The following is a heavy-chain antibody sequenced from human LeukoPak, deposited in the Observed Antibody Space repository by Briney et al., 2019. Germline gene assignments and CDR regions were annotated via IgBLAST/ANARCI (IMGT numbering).Heavy chain of an antibody. CDR2: IYHSGST. J-gene: IGHJ4*02. D-gene: IGHD5-18*01. CDR3: ARGRYRYSYDNPGIDY. CDR1: GGSISSGGYS. V-gene: IGHV4-30-2*01. Sequence: PSETLSLTCAVSGGSISSGGYSWSWIRQPPGKGLEWIGYIYHSGSTYYNPSLKSRVTISVDRSKNQFSLKLSSVTAADTAVYYCARGRYRYSYDNPGIDYRGQGTLVTVSS.